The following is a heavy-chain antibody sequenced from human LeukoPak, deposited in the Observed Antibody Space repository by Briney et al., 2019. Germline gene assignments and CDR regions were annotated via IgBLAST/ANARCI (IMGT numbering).Heavy chain of an antibody. CDR1: GFTFSNYW. Sequence: GGSLGLSCAASGFTFSNYWMHWVRQGPGKGLVWVSRINSDGRLTSYADSVKGRFTISRDNAKNTLYLQMNSLRAEDTAVYYCARDLRTPSDTNIAIDYWGQGTLVTVSS. V-gene: IGHV3-74*01. CDR2: INSDGRLT. D-gene: IGHD4-23*01. J-gene: IGHJ4*02. CDR3: ARDLRTPSDTNIAIDY.